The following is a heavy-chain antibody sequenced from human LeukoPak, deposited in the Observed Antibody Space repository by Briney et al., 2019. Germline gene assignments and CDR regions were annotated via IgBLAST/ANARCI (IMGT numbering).Heavy chain of an antibody. CDR1: GYTFTGYY. V-gene: IGHV1-2*02. CDR3: ARGSYDSSDFEYFQH. D-gene: IGHD3-22*01. J-gene: IGHJ1*01. CDR2: INPDSGDT. Sequence: ASGKLSCKASGYTFTGYYIHWVRQAPGQGLEWMGWINPDSGDTNYAQRFQGRGTITRDTSISTAYMEKRRLTADDTAVYYCARGSYDSSDFEYFQHWGQGTLVTVSS.